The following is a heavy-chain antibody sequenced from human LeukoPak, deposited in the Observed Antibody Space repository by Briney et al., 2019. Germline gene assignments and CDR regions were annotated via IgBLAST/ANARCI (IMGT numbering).Heavy chain of an antibody. D-gene: IGHD3-3*01. CDR3: AKDSEYDFWSGYYTPHPFHNWFDP. V-gene: IGHV3-23*01. Sequence: GGSLRLSCAASGFTLSSYAMSWVRQAPGKGLEWVSAISGSGGSTYYADSVKGRFTISRDNSKNTLYLQMNSLRAEDTAVYYCAKDSEYDFWSGYYTPHPFHNWFDPWGQGTLVTVSS. CDR2: ISGSGGST. CDR1: GFTLSSYA. J-gene: IGHJ5*02.